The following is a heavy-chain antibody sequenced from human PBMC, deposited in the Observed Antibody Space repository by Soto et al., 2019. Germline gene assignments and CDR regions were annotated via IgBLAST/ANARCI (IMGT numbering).Heavy chain of an antibody. CDR1: GFTFSSYS. CDR2: ISSSGSTI. Sequence: SGGSLRLSCAAAGFTFSSYSLNWVRQAPGKGLEWVSYISSSGSTIYYADSVKGRFTISRDNAKNSLYLQMNSLRAEDTAVYYCVRWGSFDSWGQGTLVTVSS. J-gene: IGHJ4*02. D-gene: IGHD7-27*01. V-gene: IGHV3-48*01. CDR3: VRWGSFDS.